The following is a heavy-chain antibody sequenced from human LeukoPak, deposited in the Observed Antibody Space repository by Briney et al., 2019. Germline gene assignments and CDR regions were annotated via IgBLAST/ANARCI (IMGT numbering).Heavy chain of an antibody. CDR1: GFIFSSYT. V-gene: IGHV3-23*01. J-gene: IGHJ4*02. CDR3: AKGVGYCSSTSCYPWYFDY. Sequence: GGSLRLSCAASGFIFSSYTMSWVRQAPGKGLEWVSAISGSGGSTYYADSVKGRFTISRDNSKNTLYLQMNSLRAEDTAVYYCAKGVGYCSSTSCYPWYFDYWGQGTLVTVSS. CDR2: ISGSGGST. D-gene: IGHD2-2*01.